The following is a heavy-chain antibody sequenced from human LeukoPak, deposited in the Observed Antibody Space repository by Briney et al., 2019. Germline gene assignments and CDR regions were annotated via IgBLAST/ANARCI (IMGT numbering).Heavy chain of an antibody. V-gene: IGHV3-48*03. D-gene: IGHD3-3*01. CDR2: ISSSGSTI. CDR3: ARDQELEWLQSFDY. CDR1: GFTFSSYE. J-gene: IGHJ4*02. Sequence: GGSLSLSCAASGFTFSSYEMNWVRQAAGRGLEWVSYISSSGSTIYYADSVKGRFTISRDNAKNSLYLQMNSLRAEDTAVYYCARDQELEWLQSFDYWGQGTLVTVSS.